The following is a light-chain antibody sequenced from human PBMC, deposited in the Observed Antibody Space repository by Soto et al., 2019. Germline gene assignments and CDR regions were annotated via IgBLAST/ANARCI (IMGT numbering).Light chain of an antibody. J-gene: IGLJ2*01. Sequence: QSVLTQPPSASGTPGQRVTISCSGSSSNIGSNYVYWYQQLPGTAPKLLIYRNNQRPSGVPDRFSGSKSGTSASLAISGLRSEDEADYYCAAWYDSLSGLNVVFGGGTKLTVL. CDR1: SSNIGSNY. CDR3: AAWYDSLSGLNVV. V-gene: IGLV1-47*01. CDR2: RNN.